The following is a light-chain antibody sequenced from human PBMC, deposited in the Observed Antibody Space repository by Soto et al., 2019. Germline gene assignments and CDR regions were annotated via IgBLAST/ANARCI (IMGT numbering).Light chain of an antibody. CDR3: QQYNSQWT. V-gene: IGKV1-5*03. CDR2: KAS. J-gene: IGKJ1*01. CDR1: QSISDW. Sequence: IESRQWSPTQASNVGDRVTITCRASQSISDWLAWYQQKPGRAPKLLIYKASSLESGVPSRFSGSGSGTEFTLTISSLQPDDFATYYCQQYNSQWTFGQGTKV.